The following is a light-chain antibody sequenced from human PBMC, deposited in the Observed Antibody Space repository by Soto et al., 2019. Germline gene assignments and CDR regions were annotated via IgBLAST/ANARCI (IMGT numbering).Light chain of an antibody. CDR2: ENN. V-gene: IGLV1-51*02. CDR3: GTWDSSLSAGDSSQSAGGV. CDR1: SSNIGNNY. Sequence: QSVLTQPPSVSAAPGQKVTISCSGSSSNIGNNYVSWHQQLPGTAPKLLIYENNKRLLGSPDRFSVSKSGTSATLDITRLQTGDEADYYCGTWDSSLSAGDSSQSAGGVFGGGNKLTV. J-gene: IGLJ3*02.